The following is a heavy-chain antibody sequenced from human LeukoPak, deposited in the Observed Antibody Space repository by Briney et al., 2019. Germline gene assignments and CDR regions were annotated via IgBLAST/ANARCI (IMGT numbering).Heavy chain of an antibody. V-gene: IGHV1-18*04. CDR2: ISAYNGNT. Sequence: ASVKVSCKASGYTFTGYYMHWVRQAPGQGLEWMGWISAYNGNTNYAQKLQGRVTMTTDTSTSTAYMKLRSLRSDDTAVYYCAREVGALDFDYWGQGTLVTVSS. CDR1: GYTFTGYY. CDR3: AREVGALDFDY. J-gene: IGHJ4*02. D-gene: IGHD1-26*01.